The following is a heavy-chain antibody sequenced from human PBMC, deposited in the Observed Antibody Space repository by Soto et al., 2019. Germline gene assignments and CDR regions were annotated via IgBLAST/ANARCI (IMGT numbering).Heavy chain of an antibody. CDR2: ISSRSDI. D-gene: IGHD2-2*02. J-gene: IGHJ6*02. CDR3: AREYTAWPLAYGLDV. Sequence: GGSLRLSCAASGFTFSSYAMSWVRQAPGKGLEWVSTISSRSDIYYADSVKGRFTISRDNAKNSVSLQMNSLRAEDTAVYYCAREYTAWPLAYGLDVWGQGTTVTVSS. V-gene: IGHV3-21*01. CDR1: GFTFSSYA.